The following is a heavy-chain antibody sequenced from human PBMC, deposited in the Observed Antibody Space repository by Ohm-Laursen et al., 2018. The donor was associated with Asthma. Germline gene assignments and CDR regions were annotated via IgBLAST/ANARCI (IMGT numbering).Heavy chain of an antibody. CDR2: INPSGGST. J-gene: IGHJ6*02. Sequence: ASVKVSCKVSGYTFTDYYMHWVRQAPGQGLEGMGIINPSGGSTSYAQKFQGRVTMTRDTSTSTVYMELSSLRSEDTAVYYCARDIDSSGWSKVYYYYGMDVWGQGTTVTVSS. V-gene: IGHV1-46*01. CDR3: ARDIDSSGWSKVYYYYGMDV. CDR1: GYTFTDYY. D-gene: IGHD6-19*01.